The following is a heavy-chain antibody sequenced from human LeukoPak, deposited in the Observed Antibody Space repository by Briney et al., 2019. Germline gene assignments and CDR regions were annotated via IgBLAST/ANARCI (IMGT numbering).Heavy chain of an antibody. V-gene: IGHV1-8*03. CDR3: ASPRALYCSSTSCQTADGAFDI. CDR2: MNPNSGNT. CDR1: GYTFTSYD. J-gene: IGHJ3*02. Sequence: ASVKVSCKASGYTFTSYDINWVRQATGQGLEWMGWMNPNSGNTGYAQEFQGRVTITRNTSISTAYMELSSLRSEDTAVYYCASPRALYCSSTSCQTADGAFDIRGQGTMVTVSS. D-gene: IGHD2-2*01.